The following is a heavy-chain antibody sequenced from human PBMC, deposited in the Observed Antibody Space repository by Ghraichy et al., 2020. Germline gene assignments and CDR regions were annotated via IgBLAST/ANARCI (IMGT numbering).Heavy chain of an antibody. CDR3: AKSRSGVVLAASNY. J-gene: IGHJ4*02. CDR1: GFSFSSFA. Sequence: GESLRLSCAASGFSFSSFAMSWVRQAPGRGLEWVSVISGSDGSPYYADSVKGRFTISRDNSNNTLDLQMDSLRAEDTAVYYCAKSRSGVVLAASNYWGRGTLVTVSS. D-gene: IGHD2-2*01. V-gene: IGHV3-23*01. CDR2: ISGSDGSP.